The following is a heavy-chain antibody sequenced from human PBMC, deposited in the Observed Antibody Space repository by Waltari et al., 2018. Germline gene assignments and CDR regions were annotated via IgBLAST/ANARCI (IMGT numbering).Heavy chain of an antibody. J-gene: IGHJ3*02. Sequence: QVQLQESGPGLVKPSQTLSLTCTFSGGSISSGGYYWSWIRQHPGKGLEWIGYIYHSGSTYYNPSLKSRVTISVDRSKNQFSLKLSSVTAADTAVYYCARAVSYDSSVDAFDIWGQGTMVTVSS. CDR1: GGSISSGGYY. V-gene: IGHV4-31*03. CDR2: IYHSGST. D-gene: IGHD3-22*01. CDR3: ARAVSYDSSVDAFDI.